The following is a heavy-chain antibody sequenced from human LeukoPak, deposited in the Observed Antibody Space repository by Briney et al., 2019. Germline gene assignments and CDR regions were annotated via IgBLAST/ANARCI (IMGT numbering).Heavy chain of an antibody. Sequence: SETLSLTCTVSGGSISSSSYYWGWLRQPPGKGLEWIGSIYYSGSTYYNPSLKSRVTISVDTSKNQFSLKLSSVTAADTAVYYCARHPEYYYDSSGLDYWGQGTLVTVSS. V-gene: IGHV4-39*01. D-gene: IGHD3-22*01. CDR2: IYYSGST. J-gene: IGHJ4*02. CDR3: ARHPEYYYDSSGLDY. CDR1: GGSISSSSYY.